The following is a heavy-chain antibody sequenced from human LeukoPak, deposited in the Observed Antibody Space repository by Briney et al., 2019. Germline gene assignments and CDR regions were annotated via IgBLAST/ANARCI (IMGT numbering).Heavy chain of an antibody. D-gene: IGHD3-22*01. CDR3: AKVPYYYDSSGYWIAFDI. Sequence: PGGSLRLSCAASGFTFSSYAMSWVRQAPGKGLEWVSAISGSGGNTYYADSVKGRFTISRDNSKNTLYLQMNSLRAEDTAVYYCAKVPYYYDSSGYWIAFDIWGQGTMVTVSS. V-gene: IGHV3-23*01. CDR2: ISGSGGNT. J-gene: IGHJ3*02. CDR1: GFTFSSYA.